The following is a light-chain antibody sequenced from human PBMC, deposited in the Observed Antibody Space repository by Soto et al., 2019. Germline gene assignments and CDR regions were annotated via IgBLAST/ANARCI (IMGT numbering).Light chain of an antibody. Sequence: EIVLTQSPATLSLSPWERATLSCMASQSVSSYLAWYQQKPGQPPRLLMYGISRRATGIPDRFSGSGSGTEFTLTISSLQSEDFAVYYCQQYHHWPPITFGQGTRLEIK. CDR1: QSVSSY. V-gene: IGKV3D-15*01. J-gene: IGKJ5*01. CDR2: GIS. CDR3: QQYHHWPPIT.